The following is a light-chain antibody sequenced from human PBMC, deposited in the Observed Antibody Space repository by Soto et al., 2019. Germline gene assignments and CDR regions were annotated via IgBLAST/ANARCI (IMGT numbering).Light chain of an antibody. CDR1: QSIRSG. CDR3: QQYDNRPLT. V-gene: IGKV1-5*01. J-gene: IGKJ5*01. Sequence: DIQIIKTPSTLSACVGDRASSTCRASQSIRSGLAWYQQKTGQAPKVLIYDASSLESGVPSRFSGSGSGTDFTLTISTLQPDDFATYYCQQYDNRPLTFCQGTRLEIK. CDR2: DAS.